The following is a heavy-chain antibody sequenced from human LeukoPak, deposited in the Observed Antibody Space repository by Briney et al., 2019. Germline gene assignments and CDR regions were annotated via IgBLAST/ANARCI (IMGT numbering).Heavy chain of an antibody. CDR3: ARVVSQYGDYAWIVNWFDP. CDR1: GNSISSGDNY. CDR2: IYTSGST. V-gene: IGHV4-61*02. D-gene: IGHD4-17*01. J-gene: IGHJ5*02. Sequence: SETLSLTCTVSGNSISSGDNYWSWIRQPAGKGLEWIGRIYTSGSTNYNPSLKSRVTISGDTSKNQFSLRLSSVTAADTAVYYCARVVSQYGDYAWIVNWFDPWGQGTLVTVSS.